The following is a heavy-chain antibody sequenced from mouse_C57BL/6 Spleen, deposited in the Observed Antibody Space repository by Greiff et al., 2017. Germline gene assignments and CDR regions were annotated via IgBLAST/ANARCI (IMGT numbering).Heavy chain of an antibody. CDR1: GYSFTGYF. CDR2: INPYNGDT. D-gene: IGHD1-1*01. J-gene: IGHJ2*01. CDR3: ARYYGSSYYFDD. Sequence: VQLQQSGPELVKPGASVKISCKASGYSFTGYFMNWVMQSPGKSLEWIGRINPYNGDTFYNQKFKGKATLTVDKSSSTAHMELRSLTSEDSAVYYCARYYGSSYYFDDWGQGTTLTVSS. V-gene: IGHV1-20*01.